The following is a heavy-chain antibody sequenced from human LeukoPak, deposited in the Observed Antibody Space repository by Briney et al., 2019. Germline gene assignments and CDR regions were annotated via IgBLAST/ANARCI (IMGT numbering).Heavy chain of an antibody. CDR1: GYSFTSYW. J-gene: IGHJ4*02. D-gene: IGHD2-2*01. V-gene: IGHV5-51*01. CDR3: ARPGYCSSTSCYDLFFDY. CDR2: IYPGDSVT. Sequence: GESLKISCKGSGYSFTSYWIGWVRQMPGKGLGWMGIIYPGDSVTRYSPSFQGQVTISADKSISTAYLQWSSLKASDTAMYYCARPGYCSSTSCYDLFFDYWGQGTLVTVSS.